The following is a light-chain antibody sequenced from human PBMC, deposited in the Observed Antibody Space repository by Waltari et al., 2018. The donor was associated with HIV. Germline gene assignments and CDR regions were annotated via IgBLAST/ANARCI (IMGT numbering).Light chain of an antibody. Sequence: QSALTQPASVSGSPGHSLTISCTGTSSDIGAYNYVSWYQQHPGKAPKLLIYDVSSRPSGISSRFSGSKSDKTASLTISGLQAEDEADYYCSSYTSSSTYVFGTGTKVTVL. V-gene: IGLV2-14*03. CDR1: SSDIGAYNY. CDR2: DVS. CDR3: SSYTSSSTYV. J-gene: IGLJ1*01.